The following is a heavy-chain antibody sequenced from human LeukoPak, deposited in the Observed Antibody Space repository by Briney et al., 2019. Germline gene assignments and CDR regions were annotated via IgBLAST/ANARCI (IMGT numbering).Heavy chain of an antibody. CDR1: GYTLVNYY. D-gene: IGHD3-10*01. V-gene: IGHV1-2*02. J-gene: IGHJ4*02. CDR3: ARRGSYFDS. Sequence: ASVKVSCKASGYTLVNYYIHWVRQAPGQGLQWMGWINPKNGDTHYTQKFQDRVTMTSGTSISTLYMELSRLRSDDTAIYYCARRGSYFDSWGQGTLVTVSS. CDR2: INPKNGDT.